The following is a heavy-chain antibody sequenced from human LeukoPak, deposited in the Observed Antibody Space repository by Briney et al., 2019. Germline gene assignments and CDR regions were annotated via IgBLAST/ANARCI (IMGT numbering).Heavy chain of an antibody. D-gene: IGHD4-17*01. V-gene: IGHV4-59*08. CDR2: IYYSGST. J-gene: IGHJ4*02. CDR3: ASFYGDYCFDY. CDR1: GGSISSYY. Sequence: SETLSLTCTVSGGSISSYYWSWIRQPPGKGLEWIGYIYYSGSTNYNPSLKSRVTISVDTSKNQFSLKLSSVTAADTAVYYCASFYGDYCFDYWGQGTLVTVSS.